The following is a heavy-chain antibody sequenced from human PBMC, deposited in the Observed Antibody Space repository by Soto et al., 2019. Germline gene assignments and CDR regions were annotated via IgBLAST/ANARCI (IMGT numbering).Heavy chain of an antibody. CDR2: IYWNDDK. D-gene: IGHD3-3*01. V-gene: IGHV2-5*01. CDR1: GFSLSTSGVG. J-gene: IGHJ6*02. CDR3: AHDLWGPDTYYDFWSGYSPRVDV. Sequence: SCPTLVNPTQTLTLTCTFSGFSLSTSGVGVGWILHPPGKALEWLALIYWNDDKRYSPSLKSRLTITKDTSKNQVVLTMTNMDPVDTATYYCAHDLWGPDTYYDFWSGYSPRVDVWGQGTTVTVSS.